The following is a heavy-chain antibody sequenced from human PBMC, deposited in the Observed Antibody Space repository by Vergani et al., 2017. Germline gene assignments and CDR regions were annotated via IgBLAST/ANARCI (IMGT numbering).Heavy chain of an antibody. CDR1: GFPFTSSA. D-gene: IGHD2-2*01. CDR3: AVVVPAATGMAFDY. J-gene: IGHJ4*02. CDR2: IVVGSGNT. V-gene: IGHV1-58*02. Sequence: QMQLVKSGPEVKKPGTSVKVSCKASGFPFTSSAMQWVRQARGQRLEWIGWIVVGSGNTNYAQKFQERVTITRDMSTSTAYMELSSLRSEDTAVYYCAVVVPAATGMAFDYWGQGTLVTVSS.